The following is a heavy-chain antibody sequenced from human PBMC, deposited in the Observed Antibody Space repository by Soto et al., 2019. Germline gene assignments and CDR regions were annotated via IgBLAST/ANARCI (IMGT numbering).Heavy chain of an antibody. D-gene: IGHD3-10*01. V-gene: IGHV4-31*03. J-gene: IGHJ6*02. CDR3: ARDQKGYYGSGSYYNAEYGMDV. CDR2: IYYSGST. Sequence: SETLSLTCTVSGGSISSGGYDWSWIRQHPGKGLEWIGYIYYSGSTYYNPSLKSRVTISVDTSKNQFSLKLSSVTAADTAVYYCARDQKGYYGSGSYYNAEYGMDVWGQGTTVTVSS. CDR1: GGSISSGGYD.